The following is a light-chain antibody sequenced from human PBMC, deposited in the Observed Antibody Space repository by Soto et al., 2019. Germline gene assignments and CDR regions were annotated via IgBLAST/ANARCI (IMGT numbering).Light chain of an antibody. V-gene: IGKV1-27*01. CDR1: QAIRNN. Sequence: QMTQSPSSLSASVGDRVTITCRASQAIRNNLAWYQQKPGKLPQLLIYSASTLQSGVPSRFSSSGSGTDFTLTISSLQPEDVGTYYCQKCDAAPFTFCPGTTVDIK. CDR3: QKCDAAPFT. CDR2: SAS. J-gene: IGKJ3*01.